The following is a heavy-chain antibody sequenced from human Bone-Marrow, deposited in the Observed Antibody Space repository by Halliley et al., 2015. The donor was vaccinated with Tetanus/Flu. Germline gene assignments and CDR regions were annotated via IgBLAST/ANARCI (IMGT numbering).Heavy chain of an antibody. CDR2: TDHRGAT. J-gene: IGHJ6*02. V-gene: IGHV4-34*01. CDR3: AKEGRGTKGVDV. Sequence: GGIGETDHRGATRYNPSLKSRVPLSGDPSKNQIPLKLGSVTAADPATYYGAKEGRGTKGVDVWGQGTLVTVSS. D-gene: IGHD2-8*01.